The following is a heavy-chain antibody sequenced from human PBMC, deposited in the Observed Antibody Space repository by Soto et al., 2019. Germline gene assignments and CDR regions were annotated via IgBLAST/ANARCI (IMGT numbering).Heavy chain of an antibody. V-gene: IGHV3-33*01. J-gene: IGHJ4*02. CDR1: GFTFSSYG. CDR3: ASTMDPGYSSSWAFDY. Sequence: GGSLRLSCAASGFTFSSYGMHWVRQAPGKGLEWVAVIWYDGSNKYYADSVKGRFTISRDNSKNTLYLQMNSLRAEDTAVYYCASTMDPGYSSSWAFDYWGQGTLVTVSS. CDR2: IWYDGSNK. D-gene: IGHD6-13*01.